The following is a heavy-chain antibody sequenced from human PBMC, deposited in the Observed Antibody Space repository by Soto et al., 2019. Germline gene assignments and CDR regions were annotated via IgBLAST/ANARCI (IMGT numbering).Heavy chain of an antibody. CDR2: MSGSGGST. J-gene: IGHJ4*02. CDR3: MNLYSYGSGSSYK. V-gene: IGHV3-23*01. Sequence: EVQLLESGGGLVQPGGSLRLSCAASGFTFSTYAMSWVRQAPGKGLEWVSGMSGSGGSTYYADSVKGRFTISRDNPKNTLYLQMNSLRAEDTAVYYCMNLYSYGSGSSYKWGQGTLVTVSS. D-gene: IGHD3-10*01. CDR1: GFTFSTYA.